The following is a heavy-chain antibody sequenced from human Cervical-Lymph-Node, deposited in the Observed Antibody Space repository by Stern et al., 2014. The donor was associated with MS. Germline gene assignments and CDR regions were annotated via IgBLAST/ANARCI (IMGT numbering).Heavy chain of an antibody. J-gene: IGHJ4*02. V-gene: IGHV3-30-3*01. CDR1: GFTFSSYA. D-gene: IGHD6-19*01. CDR3: ARDRRYSSGWTYYFDY. Sequence: VQLVESGGGVVQPGRSLRLSCAASGFTFSSYAMHWVRQAPGKGLEWVAVISYDGSNKYYADSVKGRFTISRANSKNTVYLQMNSLRTEDSAVYYCARDRRYSSGWTYYFDYWGQGTLVTVSS. CDR2: ISYDGSNK.